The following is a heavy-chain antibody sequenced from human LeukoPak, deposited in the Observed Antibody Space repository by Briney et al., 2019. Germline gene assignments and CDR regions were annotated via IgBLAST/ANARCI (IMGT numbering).Heavy chain of an antibody. D-gene: IGHD4-23*01. CDR2: IYSGGST. Sequence: GGSLRLSCAASGFTFSSNYMSWVRQAPGKGLEWVSVIYSGGSTYYADSVKGRFTISRDNSKNTLYLQMNSLRAEDTAVYYCAREFSTVVTLDAFDIWGQGTMVTVSS. CDR1: GFTFSSNY. V-gene: IGHV3-53*01. CDR3: AREFSTVVTLDAFDI. J-gene: IGHJ3*02.